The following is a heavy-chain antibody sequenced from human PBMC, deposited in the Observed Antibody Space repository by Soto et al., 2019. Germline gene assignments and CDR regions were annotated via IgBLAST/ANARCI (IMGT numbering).Heavy chain of an antibody. V-gene: IGHV4-59*01. CDR1: GGSISSYY. D-gene: IGHD3-22*01. CDR2: IYYSGST. CDR3: ARSYFRKIYYDSSGYMFDY. J-gene: IGHJ4*02. Sequence: SQTLSLTCTVSGGSISSYYWSWIRQPPGKGLEWIGYIYYSGSTNYNPSLKSRVTISVDTSKNQFSLKLSSVTTADTAVYYCARSYFRKIYYDSSGYMFDYWGQGTLVTVSS.